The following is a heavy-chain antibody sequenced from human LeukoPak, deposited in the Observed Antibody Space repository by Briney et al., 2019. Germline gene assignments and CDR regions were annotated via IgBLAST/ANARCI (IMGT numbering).Heavy chain of an antibody. D-gene: IGHD3-22*01. V-gene: IGHV4-59*01. J-gene: IGHJ3*02. Sequence: SETLSLTCTVSGGSINRDFGTWIRQPPGQGLEWIGSMKSRGRSDFNPSLRSRVTLSVDTSKNQISLKLTSVTAADTAVYFCARGMYDSAGYSSPFDIWGHAREISVSS. CDR3: ARGMYDSAGYSSPFDI. CDR2: MKSRGRS. CDR1: GGSINRDF.